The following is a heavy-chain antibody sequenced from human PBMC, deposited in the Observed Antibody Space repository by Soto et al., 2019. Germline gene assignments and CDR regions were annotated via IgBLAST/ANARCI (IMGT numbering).Heavy chain of an antibody. J-gene: IGHJ6*03. D-gene: IGHD3-10*01. V-gene: IGHV4-59*01. CDR1: GGSISSYY. Sequence: SETLSLTCTVSGGSISSYYWSWIRQPPGKGLEWIGYIYYSGSTNYNPSLKSRVTISVDTSKNQFSLKLSSVTAADTAVYYCARSLYGSGSYYNGPRANYYYYMDVWGKGTTVTVSS. CDR2: IYYSGST. CDR3: ARSLYGSGSYYNGPRANYYYYMDV.